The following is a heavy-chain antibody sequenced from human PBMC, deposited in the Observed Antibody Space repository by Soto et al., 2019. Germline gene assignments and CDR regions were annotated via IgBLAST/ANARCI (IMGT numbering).Heavy chain of an antibody. V-gene: IGHV3-33*01. CDR2: IWYDGSNK. J-gene: IGHJ6*02. D-gene: IGHD2-2*01. Sequence: QVQLVESGGGVVQPGRSLRLSCAASGFTFSSYGMHWVRQAPGKGLEWVAVIWYDGSNKYYADSVKGRFTISRDNSKNTLYLQMNSLRAEDTPVYYCPRDAEGYCSSTSCYYYYGMDVWGQGTTVTVSS. CDR1: GFTFSSYG. CDR3: PRDAEGYCSSTSCYYYYGMDV.